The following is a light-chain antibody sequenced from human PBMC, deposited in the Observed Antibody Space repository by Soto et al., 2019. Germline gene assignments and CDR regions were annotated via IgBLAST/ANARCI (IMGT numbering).Light chain of an antibody. CDR3: QQYNNWPRT. CDR2: GAS. CDR1: QSLSSN. V-gene: IGKV3-15*01. J-gene: IGKJ1*01. Sequence: EIVVTQSPATLSVSPGERATLSCRASQSLSSNLAWYQQKAGQAPRLLIYGASTRASGFPARFSGSGSGTEFTLTXSSLQSEDIAVYYCQQYNNWPRTFGQGTKVEIK.